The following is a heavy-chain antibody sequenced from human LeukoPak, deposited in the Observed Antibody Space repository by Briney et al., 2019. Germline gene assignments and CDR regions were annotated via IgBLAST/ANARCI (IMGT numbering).Heavy chain of an antibody. CDR3: ARGSIALSSSHYFDF. CDR2: ISHSGNI. Sequence: SETLSLTCAVHGESFSGYYLTWIRQSPGKGLECIGEISHSGNINYNPSLKSRVTLSVDTSKNEISLEMNSVTAADTAVYYCARGSIALSSSHYFDFWGPGMLVTVSS. V-gene: IGHV4-34*01. J-gene: IGHJ4*02. D-gene: IGHD2-2*01. CDR1: GESFSGYY.